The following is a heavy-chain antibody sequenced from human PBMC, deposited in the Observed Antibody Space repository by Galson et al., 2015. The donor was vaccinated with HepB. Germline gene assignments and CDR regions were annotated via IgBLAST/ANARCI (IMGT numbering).Heavy chain of an antibody. J-gene: IGHJ4*02. D-gene: IGHD1-14*01. CDR1: GGTFNSHA. Sequence: SVKVSCKVSGGTFNSHALIWVRQAPGQGPEWMGGMIPILGTINYPQKFQGRVKITADEFTRTTYMELSSLRSDDTAVYYCARTSISYSWVVSFDDWGLGTLVIVSS. CDR2: MIPILGTI. V-gene: IGHV1-69*13. CDR3: ARTSISYSWVVSFDD.